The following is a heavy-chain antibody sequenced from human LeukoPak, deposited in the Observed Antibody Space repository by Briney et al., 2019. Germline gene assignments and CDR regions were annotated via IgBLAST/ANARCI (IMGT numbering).Heavy chain of an antibody. J-gene: IGHJ4*02. Sequence: GESLKISCEGSGYFFNSYWIAWVRQMPGKCLEWMGIIYPSDLDIRYSPSFQGQVTMSVDKSNSIAYLQWNSLKASDTGMYFCARGDPTGGNYHTLDYWGQGTLVTVPS. CDR1: GYFFNSYW. CDR3: ARGDPTGGNYHTLDY. V-gene: IGHV5-51*01. CDR2: IYPSDLDI. D-gene: IGHD5-24*01.